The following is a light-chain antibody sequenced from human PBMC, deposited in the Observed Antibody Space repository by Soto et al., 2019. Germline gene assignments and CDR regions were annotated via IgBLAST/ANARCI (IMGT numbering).Light chain of an antibody. CDR2: SNN. Sequence: QSVLTQPPSASGTPGQRVTISCSGSSSNIGSNTVNWDQQLPGTAPKLLIYSNNQRPSGVPDRFSGSKSGTSASLAISGLQSEDEADYYCAAWDDSLNVVFGGGTQLTVL. V-gene: IGLV1-44*01. J-gene: IGLJ2*01. CDR3: AAWDDSLNVV. CDR1: SSNIGSNT.